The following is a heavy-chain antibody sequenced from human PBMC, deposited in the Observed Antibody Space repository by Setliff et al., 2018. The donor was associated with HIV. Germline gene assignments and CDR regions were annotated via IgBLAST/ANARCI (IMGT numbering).Heavy chain of an antibody. CDR1: GGSISSYY. Sequence: KPSETLSLTCTVSGGSISSYYWSWIRQPPGEGLEWIGYIYYSGSTNYNPSLKSRVTISVDTSKNQFSLKLSSVTAADTAVYYCAREREGYYDSSGYYYGAFDIWGQGTMVTVSS. D-gene: IGHD3-22*01. V-gene: IGHV4-59*01. CDR3: AREREGYYDSSGYYYGAFDI. CDR2: IYYSGST. J-gene: IGHJ3*02.